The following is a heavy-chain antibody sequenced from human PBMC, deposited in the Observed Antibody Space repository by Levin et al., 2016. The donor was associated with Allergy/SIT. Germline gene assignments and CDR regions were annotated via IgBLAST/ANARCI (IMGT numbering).Heavy chain of an antibody. V-gene: IGHV1-69*01. J-gene: IGHJ6*03. CDR3: AVDFWSGVGLYYYYYMDV. Sequence: WVRQAPGQGLEWMGGIIPIFGTANYAQKFQGRVTITADESTSTAYMELSSLRSEDTAVYYCAVDFWSGVGLYYYYYMDVWGKGTTVTVSS. CDR2: IIPIFGTA. D-gene: IGHD3-3*01.